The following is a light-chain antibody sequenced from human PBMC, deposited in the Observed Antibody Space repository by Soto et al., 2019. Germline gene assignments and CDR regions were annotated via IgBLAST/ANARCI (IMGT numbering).Light chain of an antibody. CDR3: SSYAGSNNLHVL. J-gene: IGLJ2*01. Sequence: QSALTQPPSASGSPGRSVTISCTGSSSDVGGYEYVSWYQQHPGKAPKLIIYEVIKRPSGVPDRFSGSKSGNTASLTVSGLQAEDEADYYCSSYAGSNNLHVLFGGGTKVTVL. CDR1: SSDVGGYEY. CDR2: EVI. V-gene: IGLV2-8*01.